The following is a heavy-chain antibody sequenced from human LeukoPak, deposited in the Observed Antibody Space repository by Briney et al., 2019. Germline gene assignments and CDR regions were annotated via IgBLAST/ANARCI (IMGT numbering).Heavy chain of an antibody. CDR3: ARDYYDSSGYYSAYMDV. D-gene: IGHD3-22*01. CDR1: GFTVSSNY. Sequence: HPGGSLRLSCAASGFTVSSNYMSWGRQAPGKGLEWVSVIYSGGSTYYADSVKGRFTISRDNSKNTLYLQMNSLRAEDTAVYYCARDYYDSSGYYSAYMDVWGKGTTVTVSS. CDR2: IYSGGST. J-gene: IGHJ6*03. V-gene: IGHV3-53*01.